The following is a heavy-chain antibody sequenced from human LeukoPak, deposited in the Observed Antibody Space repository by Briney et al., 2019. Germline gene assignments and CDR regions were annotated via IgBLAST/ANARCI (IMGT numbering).Heavy chain of an antibody. J-gene: IGHJ3*02. CDR2: INTDGSST. D-gene: IGHD2-15*01. V-gene: IGHV3-74*01. CDR3: ARVAATYLGAFDI. Sequence: GGSLRLSCAASGFTFSSYWMHWVRQAPGEGLVWVSRINTDGSSTSYADSVKGRFTISRDNAKNSLYLQMNSLRAEDTAVYYCARVAATYLGAFDIWGQGTMVTVSS. CDR1: GFTFSSYW.